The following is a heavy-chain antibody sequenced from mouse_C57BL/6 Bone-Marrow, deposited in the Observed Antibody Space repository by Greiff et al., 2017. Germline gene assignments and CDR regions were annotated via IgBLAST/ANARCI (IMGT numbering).Heavy chain of an antibody. Sequence: VQLQQPGAELVKPGASVKISCKASGYTFTDYYMNWVKQSHGKSLEWIGDINPNNGGTSYNQKFKGKATLTVDKSSSTAYMELRSLTSEDSAVYYCARSYSNYLAWFAYWGQGTLVTVSA. CDR3: ARSYSNYLAWFAY. CDR1: GYTFTDYY. D-gene: IGHD2-5*01. J-gene: IGHJ3*01. CDR2: INPNNGGT. V-gene: IGHV1-26*01.